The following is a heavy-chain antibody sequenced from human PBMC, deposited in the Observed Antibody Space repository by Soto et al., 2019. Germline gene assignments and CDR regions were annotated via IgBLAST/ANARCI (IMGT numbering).Heavy chain of an antibody. V-gene: IGHV4-34*01. Sequence: SETLSLPCAVYGGSFSGYYWSWIRQPPGKGLEWIGEINYSGNTNYNPSLKSRVSISVDTSKNQLFLNMSSVTAADTTMYYCARHHVRGRTIVGAAEYWGQGTLVTVSS. D-gene: IGHD1-26*01. CDR1: GGSFSGYY. J-gene: IGHJ4*02. CDR2: INYSGNT. CDR3: ARHHVRGRTIVGAAEY.